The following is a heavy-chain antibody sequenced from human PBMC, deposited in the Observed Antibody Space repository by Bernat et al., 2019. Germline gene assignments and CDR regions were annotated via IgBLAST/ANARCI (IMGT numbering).Heavy chain of an antibody. J-gene: IGHJ4*02. CDR1: GFTFSNSL. CDR2: IKQDGSEK. Sequence: EVQVVESGGGWVQSGGSLRLSCAASGFTFSNSLMSWVRQAPGKGLEWVAQIKQDGSEKDYVDSLKGRLTITRDNAKSSVFLQMNGLRAEDTAVSYCAKMARGSLDYWGQGVLVTVSS. V-gene: IGHV3-7*02. CDR3: AKMARGSLDY.